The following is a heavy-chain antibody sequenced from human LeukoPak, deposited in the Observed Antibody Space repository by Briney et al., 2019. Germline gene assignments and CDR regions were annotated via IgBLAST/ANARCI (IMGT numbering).Heavy chain of an antibody. Sequence: GGSLRLSCAASGFTFSSYWMSWVRQAPGKGLEWVANIKQDGSEKYYVDSVRGRFTISRDNSKNSLYLHLNFLGAEDTAVYYCVTETWWRFDHWGQGSLVTVSS. CDR2: IKQDGSEK. CDR1: GFTFSSYW. D-gene: IGHD2-15*01. J-gene: IGHJ4*02. CDR3: VTETWWRFDH. V-gene: IGHV3-7*01.